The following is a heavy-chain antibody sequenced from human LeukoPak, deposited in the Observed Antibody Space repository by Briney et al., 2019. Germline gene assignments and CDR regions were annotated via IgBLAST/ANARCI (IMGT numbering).Heavy chain of an antibody. Sequence: PSQTLSLTCTVSGGSLIRTGYYWSWIRQPPGKGLEWIGYIYHSGGTYYNASLKSRATISVDTSNNQFSLKLTSVTAADTAVYYCASSTTARFFDWGQGALVTVSS. J-gene: IGHJ4*02. D-gene: IGHD6-6*01. CDR2: IYHSGGT. CDR3: ASSTTARFFD. V-gene: IGHV4-30-2*01. CDR1: GGSLIRTGYY.